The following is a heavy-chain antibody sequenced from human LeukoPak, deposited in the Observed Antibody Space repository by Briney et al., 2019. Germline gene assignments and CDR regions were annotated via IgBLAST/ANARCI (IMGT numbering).Heavy chain of an antibody. CDR2: IYTSGST. V-gene: IGHV4-61*02. CDR3: TRGGELMNF. CDR1: GGSVNSGNYY. D-gene: IGHD1-26*01. J-gene: IGHJ4*02. Sequence: KTSQTLSLTCTVSGGSVNSGNYYWTWIRQPAGKRLEWIGRIYTSGSTNYNPSLKSRVTISIAASKNQFSLRLTSVTAADTAVYYCTRGGELMNFWGQGTLVTVSS.